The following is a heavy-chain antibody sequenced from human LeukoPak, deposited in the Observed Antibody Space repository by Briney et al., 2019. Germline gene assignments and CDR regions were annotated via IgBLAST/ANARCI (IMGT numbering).Heavy chain of an antibody. CDR3: ASGSLIPADY. CDR1: GFTFSSYA. V-gene: IGHV3-30*01. Sequence: GGSPRLSCAASGFTFSSYAMHWVRQAPGKGLEWVAVISYDGSNKYYADSVKGRFTISRDNSKNTLYLQMNSLRAEDTAVYYCASGSLIPADYWGQGTLVTVSS. D-gene: IGHD1-26*01. CDR2: ISYDGSNK. J-gene: IGHJ4*02.